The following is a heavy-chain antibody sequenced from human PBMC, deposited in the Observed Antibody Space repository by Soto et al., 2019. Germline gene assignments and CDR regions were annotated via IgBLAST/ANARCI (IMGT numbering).Heavy chain of an antibody. V-gene: IGHV1-18*01. CDR3: ARDGGSGLDY. Sequence: QVQLVQSGAEVKEPGASVRVSCKASAYIFSSWGVGWVRQDPGQGLEWMGWISAYNGNTNIAQNRRGRVTMTTETSTGTAHMELRSLRSDDTGVYYCARDGGSGLDYWGQGTLVTVSA. J-gene: IGHJ4*02. CDR2: ISAYNGNT. D-gene: IGHD2-15*01. CDR1: AYIFSSWG.